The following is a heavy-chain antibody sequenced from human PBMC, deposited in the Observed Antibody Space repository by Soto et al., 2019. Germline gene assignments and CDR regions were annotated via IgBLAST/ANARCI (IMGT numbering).Heavy chain of an antibody. CDR2: IFYSGST. D-gene: IGHD6-13*01. J-gene: IGHJ6*02. CDR1: GASITSYY. CDR3: AREGVSSSWYNYYGMDV. Sequence: PSETLSLTCTVSGASITSYYWSWIRQPPGKGLEWIGYIFYSGSTVYNPSLKSRVTISVDTSKNQFSLKLSSVTATDTAVYYCAREGVSSSWYNYYGMDVWGQGTTVTVSS. V-gene: IGHV4-59*01.